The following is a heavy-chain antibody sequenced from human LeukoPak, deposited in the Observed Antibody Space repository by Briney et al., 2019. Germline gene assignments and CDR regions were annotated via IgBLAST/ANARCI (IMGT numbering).Heavy chain of an antibody. V-gene: IGHV3-30*02. CDR1: GFSFSTYG. J-gene: IGHJ4*02. Sequence: GGSLRLSCAASGFSFSTYGIHWVRQAPGEGLEWVAFIRYDGRNKYYADSVKGRFTISRDNSKNTLYLQMNSLSGDDTSMYFCARAYGGLIDYWGQGTLVTVSS. D-gene: IGHD3-16*01. CDR3: ARAYGGLIDY. CDR2: IRYDGRNK.